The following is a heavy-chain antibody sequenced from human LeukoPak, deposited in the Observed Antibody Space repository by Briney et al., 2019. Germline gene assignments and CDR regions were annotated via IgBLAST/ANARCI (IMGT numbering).Heavy chain of an antibody. CDR2: IYYSGST. CDR1: GGSISSYY. CDR3: ARIHASSSWPKLDY. D-gene: IGHD6-13*01. J-gene: IGHJ4*02. V-gene: IGHV4-59*01. Sequence: SETLSLTCTVSGGSISSYYWSWIRHPPGKGLEWIGYIYYSGSTNYNPSLKSRVTISVDTSKNQFSLKLSSVTAADTAVYYCARIHASSSWPKLDYWGQGTLVTVSS.